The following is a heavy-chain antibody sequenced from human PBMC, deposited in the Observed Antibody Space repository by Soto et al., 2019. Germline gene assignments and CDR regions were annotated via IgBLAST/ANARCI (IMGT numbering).Heavy chain of an antibody. CDR2: INAGVGST. Sequence: ASVKVSCKASGYSFTNYYMHWVRQAPGQGLEWMGTINAGVGSTTYAQRFQGRVTITADESTSTAYMELSSLRSEDTAVYYCARLAIAVAGDDPPYYFDYWGQG. CDR1: GYSFTNYY. V-gene: IGHV1-46*01. D-gene: IGHD6-19*01. J-gene: IGHJ4*02. CDR3: ARLAIAVAGDDPPYYFDY.